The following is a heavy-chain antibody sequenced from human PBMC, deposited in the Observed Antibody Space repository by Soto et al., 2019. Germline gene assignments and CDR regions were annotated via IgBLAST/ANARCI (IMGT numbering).Heavy chain of an antibody. CDR2: ISYDGSNK. J-gene: IGHJ4*02. CDR1: GFTFSSYG. Sequence: QVQLVESGGGVVQPGRSLRLSCAASGFTFSSYGMHWVRQAPGKGLEWVAVISYDGSNKYYADSVKGRFTISRDNSKNTLYLQMNSLRAEDTAVYYCAKDAASEGTTSYGSHRGTFDYWGQGTLVTVSS. D-gene: IGHD1-7*01. CDR3: AKDAASEGTTSYGSHRGTFDY. V-gene: IGHV3-30*18.